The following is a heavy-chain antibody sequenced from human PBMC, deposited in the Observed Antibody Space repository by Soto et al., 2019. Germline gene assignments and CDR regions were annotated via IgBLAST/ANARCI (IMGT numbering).Heavy chain of an antibody. CDR3: ARDLRGTGLDI. J-gene: IGHJ6*02. CDR2: VYSTGGG. CDR1: GDSIGRFY. V-gene: IGHV4-4*07. Sequence: QLQLHESGPGLVKPSETLSLTCNVSGDSIGRFYWSWIRQPAGEGLEWIGRVYSTGGGTYNPALKGRVTNSLDRSKNHVALEMNSVTAADTAVYFCARDLRGTGLDIWGRGTRVSVSS. D-gene: IGHD3-16*01.